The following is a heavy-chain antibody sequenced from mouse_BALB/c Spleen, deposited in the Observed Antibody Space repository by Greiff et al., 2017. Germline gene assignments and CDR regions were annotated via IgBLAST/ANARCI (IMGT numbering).Heavy chain of an antibody. V-gene: IGHV5-17*02. J-gene: IGHJ4*01. Sequence: EVQRVESGGGLVQPGGSRKLSCAASGFTFSSFGMHWVRQAPEKGLEWVAYISIGSSTIYYADTVKGRFTISRDNPKNTLFLQMTSLRSEDTAMYYCASAVVYCGSAYAMDYWGQGTSVTVSA. CDR2: ISIGSSTI. CDR1: GFTFSSFG. D-gene: IGHD1-1*01. CDR3: ASAVVYCGSAYAMDY.